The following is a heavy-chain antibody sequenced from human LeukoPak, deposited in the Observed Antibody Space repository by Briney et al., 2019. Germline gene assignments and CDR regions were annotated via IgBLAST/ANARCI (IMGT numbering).Heavy chain of an antibody. V-gene: IGHV1-46*01. J-gene: IGHJ4*02. CDR1: GYTFTSYY. CDR3: ARAEQLAEFDY. D-gene: IGHD6-6*01. CDR2: INPSGGST. Sequence: ASVKVSCKASGYTFTSYYMHWVRQAPGQGLEWMGIINPSGGSTSYAQKFQGRVTMPRDTSTSTVYMELSSLRSEDTAVYYCARAEQLAEFDYWGQGTLVTVSS.